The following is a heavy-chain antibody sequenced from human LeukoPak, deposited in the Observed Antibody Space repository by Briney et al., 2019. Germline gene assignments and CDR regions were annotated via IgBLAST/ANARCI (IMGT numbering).Heavy chain of an antibody. Sequence: ASVTVSFTASGYTFTIYAISWVRQAPGQGLEWMGWISGYNGNTKYAQKVQGRVTMTTDTSTSTAYMELRSLRSDDTAVYYCARGYSYGSDYYYGMDVWGQGTTVTVSS. CDR2: ISGYNGNT. CDR1: GYTFTIYA. J-gene: IGHJ6*02. CDR3: ARGYSYGSDYYYGMDV. D-gene: IGHD5-18*01. V-gene: IGHV1-18*01.